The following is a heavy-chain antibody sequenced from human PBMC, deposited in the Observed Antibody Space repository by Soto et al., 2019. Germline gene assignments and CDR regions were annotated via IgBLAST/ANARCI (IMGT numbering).Heavy chain of an antibody. Sequence: ASVKVSCKASGYTFNSYAITWVRQAPGQGLEWMGWISAYNGNTNYAQRLQGRVTMTTDTSTSTAYMELRSLRSDDTAVYYCARERGITIYGLALYAFEIWGQGTKVTVSS. J-gene: IGHJ3*02. V-gene: IGHV1-18*04. CDR2: ISAYNGNT. D-gene: IGHD3-3*01. CDR1: GYTFNSYA. CDR3: ARERGITIYGLALYAFEI.